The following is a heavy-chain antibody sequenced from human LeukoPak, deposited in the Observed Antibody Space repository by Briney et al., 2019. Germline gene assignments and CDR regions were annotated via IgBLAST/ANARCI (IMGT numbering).Heavy chain of an antibody. CDR2: IIPIFGTA. J-gene: IGHJ4*02. D-gene: IGHD1-26*01. CDR3: AITTHSGSYYDVY. CDR1: GGTFSSYA. Sequence: ASVKVSCKASGGTFSSYAISWVRQAPGQGLEWMGRIIPIFGTANYAQKFQGRVTITTDESTSTAYMELSSLRSEDTAVYYCAITTHSGSYYDVYWGQGTLVTVSS. V-gene: IGHV1-69*05.